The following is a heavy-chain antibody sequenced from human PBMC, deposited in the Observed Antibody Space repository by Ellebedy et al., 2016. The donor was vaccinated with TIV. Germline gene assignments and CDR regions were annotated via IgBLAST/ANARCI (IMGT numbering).Heavy chain of an antibody. J-gene: IGHJ3*02. V-gene: IGHV3-23*01. Sequence: GESLKISCAASGFNFGGHAMKWVRQAPGKGLEWVSSIGSSAYTTHYADSVKGRFTTSRDNSRNTLYLQMNSLRGEDTAVYCCAKDVRYTTGWGGALDIWGQGAMVTVSS. CDR2: IGSSAYTT. CDR3: AKDVRYTTGWGGALDI. D-gene: IGHD2-8*02. CDR1: GFNFGGHA.